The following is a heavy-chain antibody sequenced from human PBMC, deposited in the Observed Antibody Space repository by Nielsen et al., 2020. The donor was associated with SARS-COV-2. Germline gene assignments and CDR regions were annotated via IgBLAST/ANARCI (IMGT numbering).Heavy chain of an antibody. Sequence: SETLSLTCTVSGYSISSGYYWGWIRQPPGKGLEWIGSIYHSGSTYYNPSLKSRVTISVDTSKNQFSLKLSSVTAADTAVYYCARGGGDFAFDIWGQGTMVPSPQ. CDR3: ARGGGDFAFDI. CDR2: IYHSGST. D-gene: IGHD2-21*02. CDR1: GYSISSGYY. V-gene: IGHV4-38-2*02. J-gene: IGHJ3*02.